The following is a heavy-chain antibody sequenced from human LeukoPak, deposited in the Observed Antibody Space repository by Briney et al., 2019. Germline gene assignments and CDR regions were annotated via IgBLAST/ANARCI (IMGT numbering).Heavy chain of an antibody. CDR3: ARALLVPAAIDYFDY. Sequence: SETLSLTCTVSGGSISSSSYYGGWIRQPPGKGLEWIGSIYYSGSTYYNPSLKSRVTISVDTSKNQFSLKLSSVTAADTAVYYCARALLVPAAIDYFDYWGQGTLVTVSS. J-gene: IGHJ4*02. V-gene: IGHV4-39*07. CDR2: IYYSGST. CDR1: GGSISSSSYY. D-gene: IGHD2-2*02.